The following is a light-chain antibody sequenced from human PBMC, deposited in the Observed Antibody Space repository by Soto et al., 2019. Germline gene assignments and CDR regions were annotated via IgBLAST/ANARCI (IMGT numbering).Light chain of an antibody. CDR2: GGS. J-gene: IGKJ1*01. V-gene: IGKV3D-15*01. CDR1: QSISIN. CDR3: QQFRNWPWT. Sequence: EIVLTQSPGTLSVSPGDRVTLSCRASQSISINLAWYQHKPGQAPRLLIHGGSTRATGIPARISGSGSGTEFTLTISSLQSEDFAVYYCQQFRNWPWTFGQRTKVDIK.